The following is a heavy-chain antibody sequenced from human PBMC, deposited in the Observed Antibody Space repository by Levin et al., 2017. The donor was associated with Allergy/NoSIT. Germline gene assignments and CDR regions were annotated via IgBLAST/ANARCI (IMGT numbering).Heavy chain of an antibody. Sequence: TLSLTCAVYGGSFSGYYWSWIRQPPGKGLEWIGEINHSGSTNYNPSLKSRVTISVDTSKNQFSLKLSSVTAADTAVYYCARQFYGDSSGLRYWGQGTLVTVSS. CDR1: GGSFSGYY. CDR2: INHSGST. D-gene: IGHD4-17*01. V-gene: IGHV4-34*01. CDR3: ARQFYGDSSGLRY. J-gene: IGHJ4*02.